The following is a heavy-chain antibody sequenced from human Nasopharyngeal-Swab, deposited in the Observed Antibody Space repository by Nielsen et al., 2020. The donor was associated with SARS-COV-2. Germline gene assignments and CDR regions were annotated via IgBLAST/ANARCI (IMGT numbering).Heavy chain of an antibody. CDR2: INGDGSSL. V-gene: IGHV3-74*01. Sequence: GESLKISCAASGFTFSNYRMHWVRQAPGKGLVWVSRINGDGSSLNYADFVKGGFTISTDNAKSTLYLEMNSLRAEDTAVYYCARGRGSSTSMIGYWGQGTLVTVSS. CDR1: GFTFSNYR. D-gene: IGHD2/OR15-2a*01. CDR3: ARGRGSSTSMIGY. J-gene: IGHJ4*02.